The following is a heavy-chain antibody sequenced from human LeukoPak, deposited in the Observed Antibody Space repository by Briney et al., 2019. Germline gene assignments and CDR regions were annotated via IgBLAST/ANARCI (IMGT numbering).Heavy chain of an antibody. CDR3: ARENCSGGSCYNHLGY. CDR1: GGTFSSYA. Sequence: ASVKGSCKASGGTFSSYAISWVRQAPGQGLEWMGGIIPIFGTANYAQKFQGRVTITADESTSTAYMELSSLRSEDTAVYYCARENCSGGSCYNHLGYWGQGTLVTVSS. CDR2: IIPIFGTA. V-gene: IGHV1-69*01. J-gene: IGHJ4*02. D-gene: IGHD2-15*01.